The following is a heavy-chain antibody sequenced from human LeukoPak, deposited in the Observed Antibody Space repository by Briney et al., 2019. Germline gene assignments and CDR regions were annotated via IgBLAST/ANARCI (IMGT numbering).Heavy chain of an antibody. J-gene: IGHJ4*02. CDR2: IYPGDSET. V-gene: IGHV5-51*01. D-gene: IGHD2/OR15-2a*01. CDR1: GYAFASYW. CDR3: ARFEVNSEDNRSFYFFDY. Sequence: GESLKISCRVSGYAFASYWIGWVRQVPGKGLEWMGIIYPGDSETKSSPSLQGQVTFSADKSINTAYLQWSSLKASDTAMYYWARFEVNSEDNRSFYFFDYWGQGTRVTVSS.